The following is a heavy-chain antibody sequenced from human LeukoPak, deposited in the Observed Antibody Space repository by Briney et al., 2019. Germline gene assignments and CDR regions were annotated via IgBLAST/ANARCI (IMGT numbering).Heavy chain of an antibody. D-gene: IGHD1-1*01. CDR2: TYYRSKWYN. CDR3: AREGLSWNGWYFDL. CDR1: GDSVSSNSVT. V-gene: IGHV6-1*01. J-gene: IGHJ2*01. Sequence: SQTLSLTCAISGDSVSSNSVTWNWIRQSPSRGLEWLGRTYYRSKWYNDYAVSVKSRITINPDTSKNQFSLQLNSVTPEDTAVYYCAREGLSWNGWYFDLWGRGTLVTVSS.